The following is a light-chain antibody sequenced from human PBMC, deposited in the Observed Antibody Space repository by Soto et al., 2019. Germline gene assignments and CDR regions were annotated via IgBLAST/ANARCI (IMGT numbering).Light chain of an antibody. CDR2: GAS. V-gene: IGKV3-15*01. J-gene: IGKJ3*01. Sequence: EIVMTQSPTTLSVSPGERATLSCRASQSVRDNLAWYQQKPGQAPRLLIYGASTRATGIPARFSGSGSGREFTLTISSLQSEDFAVYYCQHYDNWPPLFGPGTKVDIK. CDR3: QHYDNWPPL. CDR1: QSVRDN.